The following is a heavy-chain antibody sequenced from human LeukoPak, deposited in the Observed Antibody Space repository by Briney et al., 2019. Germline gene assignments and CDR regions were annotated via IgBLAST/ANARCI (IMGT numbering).Heavy chain of an antibody. CDR1: GGSISSGDYY. CDR3: ARGLWFGELSCAFDI. V-gene: IGHV4-30-4*01. CDR2: IYYSGST. J-gene: IGHJ3*02. Sequence: PSQTLSLTCTVSGGSISSGDYYWSWIRQPPGKGLEWIGYIYYSGSTYYNPSLKSRVTISVDTSKNEFSLKLSSVTAADTAVYYCARGLWFGELSCAFDIWGQGTMVTVSS. D-gene: IGHD3-10*01.